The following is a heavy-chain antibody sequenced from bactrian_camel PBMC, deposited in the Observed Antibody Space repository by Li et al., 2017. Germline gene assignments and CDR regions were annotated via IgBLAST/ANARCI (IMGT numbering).Heavy chain of an antibody. CDR2: IGSVTRGSNT. J-gene: IGHJ4*01. V-gene: IGHV3S31*01. Sequence: DVQLVESGGGLVQPGGSLRLSCAASGFTISSHAMTWVRQAPGQGLEWVSLIGSVTRGSNTYYSDSVKGRFTISRDNARNTLYLQLNSLKTEDTAMYYCSKDHPAGAWYWADWGQGTQVTVS. CDR3: SKDHPAGAWYWAD. CDR1: GFTISSHA. D-gene: IGHD1*01.